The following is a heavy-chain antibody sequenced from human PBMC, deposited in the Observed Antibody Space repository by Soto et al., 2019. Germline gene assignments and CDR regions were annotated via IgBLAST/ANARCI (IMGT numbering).Heavy chain of an antibody. V-gene: IGHV4-59*08. CDR1: GGSISSYY. J-gene: IGHJ4*02. Sequence: QVQLQESGPGLVKPSETLSLTCTVSGGSISSYYGGWFRQPPGKGLEWIGYIYYSGSTTYHPSLKSRVTISVDTSKNQFSLTLTSVTAADTAVYYCARLGGYYQAFDQWGQGSLVTVSS. D-gene: IGHD3-22*01. CDR3: ARLGGYYQAFDQ. CDR2: IYYSGST.